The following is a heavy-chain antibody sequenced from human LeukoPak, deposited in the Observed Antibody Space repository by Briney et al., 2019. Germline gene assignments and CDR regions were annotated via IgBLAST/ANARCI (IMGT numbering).Heavy chain of an antibody. J-gene: IGHJ4*02. V-gene: IGHV3-23*01. CDR1: GFTLDDYG. D-gene: IGHD4-17*01. CDR3: ARDQRDYSSIDY. Sequence: GGSLRLSCAASGFTLDDYGMSWVRQAPGKGLEWVSAISGSGGSTYYADSVKGWFTISRDNAKNSLYLQMNSLRAEDTAVYYYARDQRDYSSIDYWGQGTLVTVSS. CDR2: ISGSGGST.